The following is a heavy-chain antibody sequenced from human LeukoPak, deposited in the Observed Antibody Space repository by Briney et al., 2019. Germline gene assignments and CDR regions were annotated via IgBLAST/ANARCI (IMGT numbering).Heavy chain of an antibody. D-gene: IGHD3-22*01. CDR2: IIPIFGTA. V-gene: IGHV1-69*13. CDR1: GGTFISYA. Sequence: SVKVSCKASGGTFISYAISWVRQAPGQGLEWMGGIIPIFGTANYAQRFQGRVTITADESTSTAYMELSSLRSEDTAVYYCASSQGKYYYDSSGYPFDYWGQGTLVTVSS. J-gene: IGHJ4*02. CDR3: ASSQGKYYYDSSGYPFDY.